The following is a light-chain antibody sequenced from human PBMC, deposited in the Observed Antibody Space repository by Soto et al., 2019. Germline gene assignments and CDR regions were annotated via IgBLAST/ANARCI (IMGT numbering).Light chain of an antibody. CDR2: NTN. V-gene: IGLV8-61*01. J-gene: IGLJ7*01. CDR3: LLYMGNGISV. Sequence: QAVVTQEPSFSVSPGGTVTLTCGLSSDSVSTNYYPIWYQQTPGQAPRMLIYNTNSRSSGVPDRFSGSILGNKAALTITGAQADDESDYYCLLYMGNGISVFGGGTQLTVL. CDR1: SDSVSTNYY.